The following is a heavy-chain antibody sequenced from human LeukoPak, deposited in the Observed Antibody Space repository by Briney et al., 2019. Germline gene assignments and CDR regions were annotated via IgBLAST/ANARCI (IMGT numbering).Heavy chain of an antibody. V-gene: IGHV1-2*02. CDR1: GYTFTGYY. D-gene: IGHD6-19*01. Sequence: ASVNVSCKASGYTFTGYYMHWVRQAPGQGLVWMGWINPNSGGTNYAQKFQGRVTMTRDTSISTAYMELSRLRSDDTAVYYCARFPLGQWLGFDYWGQGTLVTVSS. CDR3: ARFPLGQWLGFDY. J-gene: IGHJ4*02. CDR2: INPNSGGT.